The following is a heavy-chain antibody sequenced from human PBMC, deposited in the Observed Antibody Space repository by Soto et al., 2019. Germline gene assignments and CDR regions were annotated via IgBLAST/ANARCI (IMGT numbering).Heavy chain of an antibody. J-gene: IGHJ4*02. D-gene: IGHD3-10*01. V-gene: IGHV3-23*01. Sequence: GGSLRLSCAASGFTFSSYAMSWVRQAPGKGLEWVSAISGSGGSTYYADSVKGRFTISRDNSKNTLYLQMNSLRAEDTAVYYCATDYYGSGSYYPYYFDYWGQGTLVTVSS. CDR3: ATDYYGSGSYYPYYFDY. CDR2: ISGSGGST. CDR1: GFTFSSYA.